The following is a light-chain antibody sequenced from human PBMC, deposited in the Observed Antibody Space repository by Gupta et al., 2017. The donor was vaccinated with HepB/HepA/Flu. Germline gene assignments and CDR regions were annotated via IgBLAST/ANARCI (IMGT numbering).Light chain of an antibody. Sequence: EIVLTQSPGTLSLSPGERASLSCRASQSVSSHLAWYQQKPGQAPRLLIYGASSRATGIPDKFSGSGSGTDFTLTISRLEPEDFAVYYWQQDGSSPYTFGQGTKLEIK. CDR1: QSVSSH. V-gene: IGKV3-20*01. CDR2: GAS. J-gene: IGKJ2*01. CDR3: QQDGSSPYT.